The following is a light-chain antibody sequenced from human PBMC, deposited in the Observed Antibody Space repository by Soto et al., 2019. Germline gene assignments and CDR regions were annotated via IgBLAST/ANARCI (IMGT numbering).Light chain of an antibody. CDR3: QQHSNWPLT. Sequence: EIVLTQSPATLSLSPGERATLSCRASQSVSASLVWYQQKPGQAPRLLIYGASNRATGIPARFSGSVSGTDFTLTISSLEPEDFAVYYCQQHSNWPLTFGGGTKVEI. CDR2: GAS. J-gene: IGKJ4*01. V-gene: IGKV3-11*01. CDR1: QSVSAS.